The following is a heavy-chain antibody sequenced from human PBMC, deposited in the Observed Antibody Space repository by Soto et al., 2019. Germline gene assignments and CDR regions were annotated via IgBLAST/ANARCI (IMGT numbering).Heavy chain of an antibody. CDR2: IYHSGST. D-gene: IGHD4-17*01. CDR1: GGSISSGWYS. Sequence: SLYLTCSVSGGSISSGWYSWSWLRQPPGKGLEWIGYIYHSGSTYYNPSLKSRVTISVDRSKNQFSLKLSSVTAADTAVYYCARVNDYGGNRLYNWFDPWGQGTLVNVSS. CDR3: ARVNDYGGNRLYNWFDP. V-gene: IGHV4-30-2*01. J-gene: IGHJ5*02.